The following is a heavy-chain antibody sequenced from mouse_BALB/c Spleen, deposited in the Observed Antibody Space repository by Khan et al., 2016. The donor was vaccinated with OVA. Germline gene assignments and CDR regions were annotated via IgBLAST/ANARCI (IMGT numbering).Heavy chain of an antibody. CDR3: ARGYFGNYEFVY. J-gene: IGHJ3*01. V-gene: IGHV1S132*01. Sequence: QVQLQQSGAELVKPGASVKLSCKTSGYTFTSYWIQWVKQRPGQGLGWIGQIFPGTGTTYYNENFKGKATLTVDTSSSTAYMQLSSLTSEDSAVYFCARGYFGNYEFVYWGQGPLVTVSP. CDR2: IFPGTGTT. CDR1: GYTFTSYW. D-gene: IGHD2-1*01.